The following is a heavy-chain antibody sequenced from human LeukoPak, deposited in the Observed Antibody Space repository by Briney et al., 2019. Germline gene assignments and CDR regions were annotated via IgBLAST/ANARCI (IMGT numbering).Heavy chain of an antibody. CDR1: GFTFNSYG. CDR3: ARDYCRTTSCLES. J-gene: IGHJ4*02. D-gene: IGHD2-2*01. Sequence: GRSLRLSCAASGFTFNSYGMFWVRQAPGKGLEWVAFIWPDGSNKLYGDSVKGRFTISRDNSKNTVYLQMNSLRAEDTAVYHCARDYCRTTSCLESWGQGTLVTVSS. V-gene: IGHV3-33*01. CDR2: IWPDGSNK.